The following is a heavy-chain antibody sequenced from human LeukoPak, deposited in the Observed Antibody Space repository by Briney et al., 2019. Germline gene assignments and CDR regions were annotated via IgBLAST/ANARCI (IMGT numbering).Heavy chain of an antibody. V-gene: IGHV4-59*01. Sequence: SEALSLTCTVSGGSISSYYWSWIRQPPGKGLEWIGYIYYSGSTNYSPPLKSRVTISVDTSKNQFSLKLSSVTAADTAVYYCARGVPRWAYFDYWGQGTLVTVSS. D-gene: IGHD2-2*01. CDR2: IYYSGST. CDR3: ARGVPRWAYFDY. CDR1: GGSISSYY. J-gene: IGHJ4*02.